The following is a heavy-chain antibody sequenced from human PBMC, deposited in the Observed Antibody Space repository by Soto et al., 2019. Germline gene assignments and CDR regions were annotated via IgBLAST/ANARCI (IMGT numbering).Heavy chain of an antibody. D-gene: IGHD2-15*01. CDR3: ARGRLECSGGSCYFYYFDY. V-gene: IGHV3-30*03. CDR2: ISYDGSNK. CDR1: GFTFSSYG. J-gene: IGHJ4*02. Sequence: QVQLVESGGGVVQPGRSLRLSCAASGFTFSSYGMHWVRQAPGKGLEWVAVISYDGSNKYYADSVKGRFTISRDNSKNTLYLQMNSLRAEDTAVYYCARGRLECSGGSCYFYYFDYWGQGTLVTVSS.